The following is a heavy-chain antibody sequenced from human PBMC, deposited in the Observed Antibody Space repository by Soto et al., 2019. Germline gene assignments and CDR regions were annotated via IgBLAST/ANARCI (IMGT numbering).Heavy chain of an antibody. CDR3: ARRRKAPRHWGMDV. V-gene: IGHV1-69*12. CDR2: IIPIFGTA. J-gene: IGHJ6*02. D-gene: IGHD6-6*01. Sequence: QVQLVQSGAEVKKPGSSVKVSCKASGGTFSSYAISWVRQAPGQGLEWMGGIIPIFGTANYAQKFQGRVTLTADESTSTASMELSGLRSEDTAVYDCARRRKAPRHWGMDVWGQGTTVTVSS. CDR1: GGTFSSYA.